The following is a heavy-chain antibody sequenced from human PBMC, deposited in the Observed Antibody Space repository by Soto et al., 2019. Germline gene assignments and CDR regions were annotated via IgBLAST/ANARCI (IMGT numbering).Heavy chain of an antibody. CDR2: ISAYNGKT. Sequence: QVPLVQSGGEVKKPGASVKVSCKASGYTFTNYGFSWVRQAPGQGLEWMGWISAYNGKTNCAQKVQGRVTMTTDTSTSTAYMELRSLRSDDTAVYYCARDSYKDYGTGNSPLGDYWGQGTLVTVSS. D-gene: IGHD4-17*01. CDR3: ARDSYKDYGTGNSPLGDY. J-gene: IGHJ4*02. V-gene: IGHV1-18*01. CDR1: GYTFTNYG.